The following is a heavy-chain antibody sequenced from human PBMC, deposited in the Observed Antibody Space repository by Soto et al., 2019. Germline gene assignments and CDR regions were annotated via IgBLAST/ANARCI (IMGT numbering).Heavy chain of an antibody. CDR3: ARGVWDCRSGGCYGWFDP. D-gene: IGHD2-15*01. Sequence: ASVKVSCKASGGTFSSYAISWVRQAPGQGLEWMGTLIPMFGTTDYAQRLQGRVTINADESTNTAYMELSSLRSEDTAVYYCARGVWDCRSGGCYGWFDPWGQGTQVTVSS. V-gene: IGHV1-69*13. CDR2: LIPMFGTT. CDR1: GGTFSSYA. J-gene: IGHJ5*02.